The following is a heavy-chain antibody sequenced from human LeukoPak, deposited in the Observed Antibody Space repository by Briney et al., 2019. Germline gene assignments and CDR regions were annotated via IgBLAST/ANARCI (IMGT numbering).Heavy chain of an antibody. D-gene: IGHD6-25*01. CDR3: ARGRSGYWVSLFEY. J-gene: IGHJ4*02. CDR1: GDSVSSNSAA. CDR2: TYYRSRWYD. Sequence: SQTLSLTCAISGDSVSSNSAAWNWIRQSPSRGLEWLGRTYYRSRWYDDYAVSVKSRMTINPDTSKNQFSLHLNSVTPEDTAVYYCARGRSGYWVSLFEYWGQGILVTVSS. V-gene: IGHV6-1*01.